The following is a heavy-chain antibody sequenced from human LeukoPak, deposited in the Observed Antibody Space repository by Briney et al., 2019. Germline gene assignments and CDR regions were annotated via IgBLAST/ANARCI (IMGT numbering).Heavy chain of an antibody. J-gene: IGHJ4*02. D-gene: IGHD3-22*01. CDR1: GFTFSSYS. CDR3: ARDDSHGYHFFDS. V-gene: IGHV3-21*01. Sequence: GGSLRLSCAASGFTFSSYSMNWIRQAPGKGLEWVSSISGSGEFIYYGDSVKGRVTISRDNGKNSLYLQMNSARPEDMAVYYCARDDSHGYHFFDSWGRGTLVTVSS. CDR2: ISGSGEFI.